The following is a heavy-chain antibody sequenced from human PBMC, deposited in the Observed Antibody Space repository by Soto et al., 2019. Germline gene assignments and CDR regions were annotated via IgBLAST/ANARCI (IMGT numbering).Heavy chain of an antibody. CDR3: AKIPIYGPKFQHIDY. V-gene: IGHV3-23*01. CDR2: ISGSGGST. CDR1: GFTFSSYA. Sequence: GGSLRLSCAASGFTFSSYAMSWVRQAPGKGLEWVSAISGSGGSTYYADSVKGRFTISRDNSKNTLYLQMNSLRAEDTAVYYCAKIPIYGPKFQHIDYWGQGTLVTVSS. J-gene: IGHJ4*02. D-gene: IGHD3-10*01.